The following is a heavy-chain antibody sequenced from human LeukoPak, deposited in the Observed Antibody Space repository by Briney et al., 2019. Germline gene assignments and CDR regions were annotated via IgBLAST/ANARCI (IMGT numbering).Heavy chain of an antibody. CDR2: IIPILGIA. CDR3: ARESITKYFDY. CDR1: GGTFSSYA. J-gene: IGHJ4*02. Sequence: ASVKVSCKASGGTFSSYAISWVRQAPGQGLEWMGRIIPILGIANYAQKFQGRVTITADKSTSTAYMELSSLRSEDTAVYYCARESITKYFDYWGQGTLVTVSS. V-gene: IGHV1-69*04. D-gene: IGHD3-10*01.